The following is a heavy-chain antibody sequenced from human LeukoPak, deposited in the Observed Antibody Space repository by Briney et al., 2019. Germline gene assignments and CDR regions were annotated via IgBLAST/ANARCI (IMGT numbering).Heavy chain of an antibody. V-gene: IGHV1-69*04. Sequence: SVKVSCKASGGTFSSYAISWVRQAPGQGLEWMGRIIPIFGIANYAQKFQGRVTITADKSTSTAYMELSSLRSEDTAVYYCARELMDTAMVTGFGYWGQGTLVTVSS. CDR1: GGTFSSYA. J-gene: IGHJ4*02. CDR2: IIPIFGIA. D-gene: IGHD5-18*01. CDR3: ARELMDTAMVTGFGY.